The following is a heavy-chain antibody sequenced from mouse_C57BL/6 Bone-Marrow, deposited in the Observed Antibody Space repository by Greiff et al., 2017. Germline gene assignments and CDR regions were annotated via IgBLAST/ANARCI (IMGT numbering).Heavy chain of an antibody. J-gene: IGHJ1*03. V-gene: IGHV3-4*01. CDR1: GYSITNGNHW. Sequence: EVKLMESGPALVQPSQTVSLTCTVTGYSITNGNHWWNWIRQVSGSKLEWIGYISSSGSTDRNPSPKSRISITRATAKNQLFLQLHSVTTEDIDTDSFASGGVPWWYLDVWGTGTTVTVSS. CDR2: ISSSGST. CDR3: ASGGVPWWYLDV.